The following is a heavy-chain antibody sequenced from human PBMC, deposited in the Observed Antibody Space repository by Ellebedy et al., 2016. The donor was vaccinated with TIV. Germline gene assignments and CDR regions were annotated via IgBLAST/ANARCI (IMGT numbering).Heavy chain of an antibody. J-gene: IGHJ3*02. CDR3: ARVVWQQPVSYAFDI. CDR2: ISYSGST. Sequence: MPSETLSLTCTVSGGSISPYYWSWIRQPPGKGLEWIGYISYSGSTNYNPSLKSRVTTSVDTSKNQFSLRLSSVTAADTAVYYCARVVWQQPVSYAFDIWGQGTMVTVSS. V-gene: IGHV4-59*01. CDR1: GGSISPYY. D-gene: IGHD6-13*01.